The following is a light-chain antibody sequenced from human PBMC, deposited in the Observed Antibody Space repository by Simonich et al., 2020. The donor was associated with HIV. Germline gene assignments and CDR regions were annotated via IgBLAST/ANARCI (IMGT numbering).Light chain of an antibody. CDR2: DVT. CDR3: SSYIISGV. J-gene: IGLJ3*02. V-gene: IGLV2-14*01. Sequence: QSALTQPASVSGSPGQSITISCPGTSRDVNTYNYLSWYQQHPGKAPKLMFYDVTKRPSGVSNRFSGSKSGNTASLTISGLQAEDEAHYYCSSYIISGVFGGGTKLTVL. CDR1: SRDVNTYNY.